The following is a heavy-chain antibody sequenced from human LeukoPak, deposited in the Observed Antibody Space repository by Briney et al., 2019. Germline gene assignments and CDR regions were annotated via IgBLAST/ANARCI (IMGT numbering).Heavy chain of an antibody. J-gene: IGHJ4*02. D-gene: IGHD6-19*01. Sequence: SETLSLTCTVSGYSISSGYYWGWIRQPPGKGLEWIGSIYHSGSTYYNPSLKSRVTISVDTSKNQFSLKLSSVTAADTAVYYCASGAGIFDYWGQGTLVTVSS. CDR3: ASGAGIFDY. CDR2: IYHSGST. CDR1: GYSISSGYY. V-gene: IGHV4-38-2*02.